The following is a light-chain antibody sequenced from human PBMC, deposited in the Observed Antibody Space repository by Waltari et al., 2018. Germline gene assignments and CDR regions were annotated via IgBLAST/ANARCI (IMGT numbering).Light chain of an antibody. CDR1: NLGSQS. Sequence: YVLTQPPSVSAHPGKTARSACGGDNLGSQSENWDQQNPGQAPGLVMFYDSERPSGIPGRFSGSNSGNTATLAISGVEAGDEADYYCGVWDDGIGSGVFGGGTNLTVL. CDR2: YDS. CDR3: GVWDDGIGSGV. J-gene: IGLJ3*02. V-gene: IGLV3-21*04.